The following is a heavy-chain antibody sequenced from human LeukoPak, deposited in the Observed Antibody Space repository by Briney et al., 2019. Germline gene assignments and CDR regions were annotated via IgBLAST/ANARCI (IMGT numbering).Heavy chain of an antibody. Sequence: SETLSLTCTVSGGSISSGGYYWSWIRQHPGKGLEWIGYIYYSGSTYYNPSLKSRVTISVDTSKNQFSLKLSSVTAADTAVYYCARVPIVVVTARYYYYGMDVWGQGTRSPSP. J-gene: IGHJ6*02. D-gene: IGHD2-21*02. CDR1: GGSISSGGYY. CDR3: ARVPIVVVTARYYYYGMDV. V-gene: IGHV4-31*03. CDR2: IYYSGST.